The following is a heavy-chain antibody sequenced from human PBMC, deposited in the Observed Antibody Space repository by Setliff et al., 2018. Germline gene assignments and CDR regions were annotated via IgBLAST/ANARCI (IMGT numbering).Heavy chain of an antibody. D-gene: IGHD6-13*01. V-gene: IGHV3-30*02. CDR3: ARRIAWSSSSWYYFDY. CDR1: GFTFSNYG. CDR2: IRYDGSDK. Sequence: GGSLRLSCETSGFTFSNYGMHWVRQAPGKGLEWVAFIRYDGSDKYYGDSVKGRFTISRDNSKNTLYLQMNGLRPEDAAVYYCARRIAWSSSSWYYFDYWGQGTPVTVSS. J-gene: IGHJ4*02.